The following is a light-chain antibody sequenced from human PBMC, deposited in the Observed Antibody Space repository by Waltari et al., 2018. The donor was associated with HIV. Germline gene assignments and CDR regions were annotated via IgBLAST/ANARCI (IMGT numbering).Light chain of an antibody. V-gene: IGLV3-25*02. CDR3: QSADSSGTHYV. CDR2: KDS. J-gene: IGLJ1*01. CDR1: ALPKQY. Sequence: SYELTQPPSVSVSPGQTARITCSGDALPKQYAYWYQQKPGPAPVVMIYKDSERPSGIPGRFSGSSSGTTVTLTISGVQAEDEADYYCQSADSSGTHYVFGTGTKVTVL.